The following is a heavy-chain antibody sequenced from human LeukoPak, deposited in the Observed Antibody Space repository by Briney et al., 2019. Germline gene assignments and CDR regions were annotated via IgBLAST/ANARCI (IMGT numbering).Heavy chain of an antibody. Sequence: PSETLSLTCAVYGGSCSGYYWSWIRQRPGKGLEWIGEINHSGSTNYNPSLKSRVTISVDTSKNQFSLKLSSVTAADTAVYYCARGSYSSSDGSYWYFDLWGRGTLVTLSS. V-gene: IGHV4-34*01. CDR2: INHSGST. CDR1: GGSCSGYY. J-gene: IGHJ2*01. CDR3: ARGSYSSSDGSYWYFDL. D-gene: IGHD6-13*01.